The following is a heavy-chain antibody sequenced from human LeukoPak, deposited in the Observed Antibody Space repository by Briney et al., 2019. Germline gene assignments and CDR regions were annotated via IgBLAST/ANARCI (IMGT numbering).Heavy chain of an antibody. V-gene: IGHV4-59*08. J-gene: IGHJ4*02. Sequence: SETLSLTCTVSGGSISSYYWSWIRQPPGKGLEWIGYIYYSGSTKYKPSLKSRVTISVDTSKNQFSLKLSSVTAADTAVYYCARSLRGAAHYFDYWGQGTLVTVSS. D-gene: IGHD6-6*01. CDR1: GGSISSYY. CDR2: IYYSGST. CDR3: ARSLRGAAHYFDY.